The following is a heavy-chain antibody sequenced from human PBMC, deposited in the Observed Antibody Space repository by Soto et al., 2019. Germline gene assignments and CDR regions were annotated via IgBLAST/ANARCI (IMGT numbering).Heavy chain of an antibody. V-gene: IGHV1-8*02. Sequence: ASVKVSCKAPGGNFSSNGIRWVRQATGQGLEWMGWMNPNSGNTGYAQKFQGRVTMTRNTSISTAYMELSSLRSEDTAVYYCARLYDSSGYYYYYYGMDVWGQGTTVTVSS. CDR2: MNPNSGNT. CDR3: ARLYDSSGYYYYYYGMDV. CDR1: GGNFSSNG. J-gene: IGHJ6*02. D-gene: IGHD3-22*01.